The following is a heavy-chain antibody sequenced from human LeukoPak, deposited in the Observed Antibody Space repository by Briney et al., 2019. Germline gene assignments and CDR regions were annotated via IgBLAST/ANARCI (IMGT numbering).Heavy chain of an antibody. CDR2: INPNSGGT. D-gene: IGHD6-13*01. J-gene: IGHJ1*01. CDR1: GYTFTGYY. CDR3: ARESQIAATRKYFQH. V-gene: IGHV1-2*02. Sequence: ASVKVSCKASGYTFTGYYMHWVRQAPGQGLEWMGWINPNSGGTNYAQKFQGRVTMTRDTSISTAYMELSRLRSDDTAVYYCARESQIAATRKYFQHWGQGTLVTVSS.